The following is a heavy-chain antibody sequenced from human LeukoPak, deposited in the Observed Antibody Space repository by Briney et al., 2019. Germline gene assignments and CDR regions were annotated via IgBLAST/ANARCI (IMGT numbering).Heavy chain of an antibody. D-gene: IGHD6-13*01. CDR3: AREFGSTPIAAAGPWKRDDAFDI. J-gene: IGHJ3*02. CDR2: IYHSGST. V-gene: IGHV4-4*02. CDR1: GGSISSSNW. Sequence: SGTLSLTCAVSGGSISSSNWWSWVRQPPGKGLEWIGEIYHSGSTNYNPSLKSRVTISVDKSKNQFSLKLSSVTAADTAVYYCAREFGSTPIAAAGPWKRDDAFDIWGQGTMVTVSS.